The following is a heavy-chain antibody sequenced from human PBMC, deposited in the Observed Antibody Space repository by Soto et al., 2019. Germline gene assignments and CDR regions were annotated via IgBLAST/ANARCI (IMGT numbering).Heavy chain of an antibody. V-gene: IGHV3-23*01. D-gene: IGHD3-10*01. J-gene: IGHJ4*02. CDR3: TKDTFGRRDY. CDR1: GFTFNNYA. Sequence: PGGSLRLSCAASGFTFNNYAMNWVRQAPGKGLVWVSAISGSGGSTYYADSVKGRFTISRDNSKNTLFLQMNSLRAEDTAVYYCTKDTFGRRDYWGQGTLVTVSS. CDR2: ISGSGGST.